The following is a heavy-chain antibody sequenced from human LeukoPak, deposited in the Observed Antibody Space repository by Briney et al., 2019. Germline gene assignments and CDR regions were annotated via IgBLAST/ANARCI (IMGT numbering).Heavy chain of an antibody. CDR2: IYYSGST. D-gene: IGHD1-14*01. CDR3: ARHVGPTAHSHLTGNGAFDI. V-gene: IGHV4-39*01. J-gene: IGHJ3*02. CDR1: GGSISSSSYY. Sequence: SETLSLTCTVSGGSISSSSYYWGWIRQPPGKGLEWIGSIYYSGSTYYNPSLKSRVTISVDTSKNQFSLKLSSVTAADTAVYYCARHVGPTAHSHLTGNGAFDIWGQGTMVTVSS.